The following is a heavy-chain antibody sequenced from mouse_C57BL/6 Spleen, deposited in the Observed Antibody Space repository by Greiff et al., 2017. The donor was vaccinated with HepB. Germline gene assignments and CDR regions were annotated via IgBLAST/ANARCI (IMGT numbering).Heavy chain of an antibody. CDR2: FYPGSGSI. Sequence: LVKPGASVKLSCKASGYTFTEYTIHWVKQRSGQGLEWIGWFYPGSGSIKYNEKFKDKATLTADKSSSTVYMELSRLTSEDSAVYFCARHEGKLWGDYYAMDYWGQGTSVTVSS. CDR1: GYTFTEYT. D-gene: IGHD1-1*02. CDR3: ARHEGKLWGDYYAMDY. J-gene: IGHJ4*01. V-gene: IGHV1-62-2*01.